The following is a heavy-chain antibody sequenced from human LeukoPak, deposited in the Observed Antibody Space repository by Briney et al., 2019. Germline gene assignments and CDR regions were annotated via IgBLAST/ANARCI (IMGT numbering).Heavy chain of an antibody. V-gene: IGHV5-51*01. CDR1: GYSFTSYW. D-gene: IGHD3/OR15-3a*01. CDR2: IYPGDSDT. J-gene: IGHJ4*02. Sequence: GESLKISCKGSGYSFTSYWIGWVRQMPGKRLEWMGIIYPGDSDTRHSPSFHGQVTISADKSISTAYLQWSSLKASDTAMYYCASLDHTSSAFDYWGQGTLVTVSS. CDR3: ASLDHTSSAFDY.